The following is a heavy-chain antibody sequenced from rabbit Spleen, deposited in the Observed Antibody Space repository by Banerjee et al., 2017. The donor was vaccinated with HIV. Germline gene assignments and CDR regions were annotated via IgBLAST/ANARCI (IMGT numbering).Heavy chain of an antibody. CDR1: GVSFSSSSY. Sequence: QSLEESGGDLVKPGASLTLTCTASGVSFSSSSYMCWVRQAPGKGLEWIACIDTGSSGFTYYASWAKGRFTISKTSSTTVFLQMTSLTAADTATYFCARNPYGLSSDNYLLWGPGTLVTVS. J-gene: IGHJ4*01. CDR3: ARNPYGLSSDNYLL. CDR2: IDTGSSGFT. D-gene: IGHD1-1*01. V-gene: IGHV1S40*01.